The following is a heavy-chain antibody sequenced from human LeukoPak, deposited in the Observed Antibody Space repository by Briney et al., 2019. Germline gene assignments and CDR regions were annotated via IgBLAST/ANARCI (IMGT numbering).Heavy chain of an antibody. CDR3: ARHSSSTKGWFDP. Sequence: GEALKMSGKGSGYSFTSYWIGWVGHMPGKCLEWMGIIYPCYSATRYSPSFQGQVTISADKSISTAYLQWSSLKASDTAMYYCARHSSSTKGWFDPWGQGTLVTVSS. J-gene: IGHJ5*02. V-gene: IGHV5-51*01. CDR1: GYSFTSYW. CDR2: IYPCYSAT. D-gene: IGHD6-13*01.